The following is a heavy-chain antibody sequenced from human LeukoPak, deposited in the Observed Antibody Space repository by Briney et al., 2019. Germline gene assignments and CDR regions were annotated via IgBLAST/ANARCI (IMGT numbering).Heavy chain of an antibody. Sequence: GGPLRLSCAASGFSFSNYWMHWVRHAPGKGLVWVTRMNSDGSATYYADSVQGRFTISRDNAKNTLYLQMNSLRAEDTAMYFCAKGPNYFDSWGQGTPVTVSS. J-gene: IGHJ4*02. CDR3: AKGPNYFDS. V-gene: IGHV3-74*01. CDR1: GFSFSNYW. CDR2: MNSDGSAT.